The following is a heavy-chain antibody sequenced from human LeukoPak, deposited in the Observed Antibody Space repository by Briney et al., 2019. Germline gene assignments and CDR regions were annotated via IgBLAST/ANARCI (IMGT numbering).Heavy chain of an antibody. V-gene: IGHV4-59*01. CDR1: GGSISSYY. J-gene: IGHJ5*02. CDR3: ARASSQLGWFDP. Sequence: SETLSLTCTASGGSISSYYWSWIRQPPGKGLEWIGYIYYSGSTNYNPFLKSRVTISVDTSKNQFSLKLSSVTAADTAVYYCARASSQLGWFDPWGQGTLVTVSS. CDR2: IYYSGST. D-gene: IGHD6-13*01.